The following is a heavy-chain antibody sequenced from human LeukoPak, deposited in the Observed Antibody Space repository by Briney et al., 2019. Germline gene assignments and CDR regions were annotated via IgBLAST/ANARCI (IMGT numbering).Heavy chain of an antibody. Sequence: PGGSLRLSCAASGFTFSSYSMNWVRQAPGKGLEWVSSISSSSSYIYYADSVKGRFTISRDNAKNSLYLRMNSLRAEDTAVYYCAREGSKYYYYGMDVWGQGTTVTVSS. V-gene: IGHV3-21*01. D-gene: IGHD4-11*01. CDR1: GFTFSSYS. CDR2: ISSSSSYI. J-gene: IGHJ6*02. CDR3: AREGSKYYYYGMDV.